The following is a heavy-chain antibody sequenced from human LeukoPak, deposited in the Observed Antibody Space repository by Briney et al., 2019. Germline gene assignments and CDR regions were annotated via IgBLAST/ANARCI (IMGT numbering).Heavy chain of an antibody. CDR2: IYPGDSDT. Sequence: GESLKISCKGSGYSFTSYWIGWVRQMPGKGLEWMGIIYPGDSDTRYSPSFQGQVTISADKSISTAYLQWSSLKPSDTAMYYCARSSSITIFGVVMLFDYWGQGTLVTVSS. CDR3: ARSSSITIFGVVMLFDY. V-gene: IGHV5-51*01. CDR1: GYSFTSYW. D-gene: IGHD3-3*01. J-gene: IGHJ4*02.